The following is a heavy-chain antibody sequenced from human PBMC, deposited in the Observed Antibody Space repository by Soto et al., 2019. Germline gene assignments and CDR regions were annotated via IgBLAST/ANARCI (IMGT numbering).Heavy chain of an antibody. J-gene: IGHJ4*02. CDR2: ISAYNGNT. CDR1: GYTFTSYG. D-gene: IGHD7-27*01. V-gene: IGHV1-18*01. Sequence: QVQLVQSGAEVKKPGASVKVSCKASGYTFTSYGITWVRQAPGQGLEWMGWISAYNGNTKYAQKLQGRVTMTTDTSTSTAYLELRGLGSYDTAMYYCAGEPNHFDYWGQGTLVTVSS. CDR3: AGEPNHFDY.